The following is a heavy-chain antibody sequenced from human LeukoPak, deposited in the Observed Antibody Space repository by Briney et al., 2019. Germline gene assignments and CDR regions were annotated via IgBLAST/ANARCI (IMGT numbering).Heavy chain of an antibody. V-gene: IGHV4-61*02. Sequence: PSETLSLTCTVSGGSISSGSYYWSWIRQPAGKGLEWIGRIYTSGSTNYNPSLKSRVTISVDTSKNQFSLKLSSVTAADTAVYYCARGGGGWYKDNRPKGQYFQHWGQGTLVTVSS. CDR3: ARGGGGWYKDNRPKGQYFQH. CDR2: IYTSGST. CDR1: GGSISSGSYY. D-gene: IGHD6-19*01. J-gene: IGHJ1*01.